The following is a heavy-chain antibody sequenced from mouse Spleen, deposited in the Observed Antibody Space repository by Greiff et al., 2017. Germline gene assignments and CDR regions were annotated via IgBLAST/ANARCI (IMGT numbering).Heavy chain of an antibody. V-gene: IGHV5-9-3*01. J-gene: IGHJ3*01. CDR2: ISSGGGNT. Sequence: DVQLVESGGGLVKLGGSLKLSCAASGFTFSSYAMSWVRQTPEKRLEWVATISSGGGNTYYPDSVKGRFTISRDNAKNTLYLQMSSLKSEDTAMYYCARHERLPFAYWGQGTLVTVSA. D-gene: IGHD1-2*01. CDR1: GFTFSSYA. CDR3: ARHERLPFAY.